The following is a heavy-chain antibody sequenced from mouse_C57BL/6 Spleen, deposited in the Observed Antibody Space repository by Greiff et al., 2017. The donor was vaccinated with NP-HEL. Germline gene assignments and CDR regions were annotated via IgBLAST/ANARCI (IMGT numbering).Heavy chain of an antibody. V-gene: IGHV1-76*01. CDR1: GYTFTDYY. J-gene: IGHJ2*01. CDR3: ARSSEDFDY. Sequence: QVQLKQSGAELVRPGASVKLSCKASGYTFTDYYINWVKQRPGQGLEWIARIYPGSGNTYYNEKFKGKATLTAEKSSSTAYMQLSSLTSEDSAVYFCARSSEDFDYWGQGTTLTVSS. CDR2: IYPGSGNT.